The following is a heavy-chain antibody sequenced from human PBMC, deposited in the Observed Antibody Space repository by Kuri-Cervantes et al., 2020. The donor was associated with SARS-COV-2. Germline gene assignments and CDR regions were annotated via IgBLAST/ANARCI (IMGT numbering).Heavy chain of an antibody. J-gene: IGHJ4*02. D-gene: IGHD3-22*01. CDR3: AKEGYYDSSALDY. CDR1: GFTFSGHW. V-gene: IGHV3-74*01. Sequence: GESLKISCAASGFTFSGHWIHWVRQAPGKGLVWVSRINPDGSYTNNADSVKGRFTISRDNSKNTLYLQMNSLRAEDTAVYYCAKEGYYDSSALDYWGQGTLVTVSS. CDR2: INPDGSYT.